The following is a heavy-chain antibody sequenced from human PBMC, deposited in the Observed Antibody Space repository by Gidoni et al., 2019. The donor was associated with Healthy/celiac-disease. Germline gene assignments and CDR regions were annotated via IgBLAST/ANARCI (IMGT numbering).Heavy chain of an antibody. Sequence: QVQLQESGPGLVKPSETLSLTCTVSVGSISSYYWSWIRQPPGKGLEWIGYIYYSRSTNYNPALKSRVTISVDTSKNQFSLKLSSVTAADTAVYYCARDYAEGAAAGSAGYYYGMDVWGQGTTVTVSS. V-gene: IGHV4-59*01. CDR3: ARDYAEGAAAGSAGYYYGMDV. J-gene: IGHJ6*02. CDR2: IYYSRST. CDR1: VGSISSYY. D-gene: IGHD6-13*01.